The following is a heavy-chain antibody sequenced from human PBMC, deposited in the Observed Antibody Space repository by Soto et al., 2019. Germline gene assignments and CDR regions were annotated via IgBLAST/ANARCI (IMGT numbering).Heavy chain of an antibody. Sequence: ASVKVSCKASGYTFTSYGISWVRQAPGQGLEWMGWISAYNGNTNYAQKLRGRVTMTTDTSTSTAYMELRSLRSDDTAVYYCARDSTTLYDKDAFDIWGQGTMVTVSS. J-gene: IGHJ3*02. CDR3: ARDSTTLYDKDAFDI. CDR2: ISAYNGNT. V-gene: IGHV1-18*01. CDR1: GYTFTSYG. D-gene: IGHD3-22*01.